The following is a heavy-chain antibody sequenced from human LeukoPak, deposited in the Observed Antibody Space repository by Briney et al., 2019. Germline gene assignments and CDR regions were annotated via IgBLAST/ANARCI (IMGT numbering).Heavy chain of an antibody. CDR3: ARDRVLRSNDAFDI. CDR2: ISDNGGST. V-gene: IGHV3-23*01. J-gene: IGHJ3*02. CDR1: GFTFSSYA. D-gene: IGHD5-12*01. Sequence: GGSLRLSCAASGFTFSSYAMSWVRQTPGKGLEWVSGISDNGGSTYYADSVKGRFTIYRDNSKNTLYLQMNSLRAEDTAVYYCARDRVLRSNDAFDIWGQGTMVTVSS.